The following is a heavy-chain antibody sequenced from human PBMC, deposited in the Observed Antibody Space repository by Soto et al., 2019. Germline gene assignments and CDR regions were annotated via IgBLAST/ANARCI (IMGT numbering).Heavy chain of an antibody. D-gene: IGHD3-10*01. CDR1: GFTLSNYW. CDR3: TRAPRESSRLFDY. J-gene: IGHJ4*02. CDR2: SNSDETIT. V-gene: IGHV3-74*01. Sequence: EVQLVESGGGLVQPGGSLRLSCAASGFTLSNYWVHWVRQAPGKGLVWVSRSNSDETITNYADSVKGRFTLSRDNAKNTVYLQMDSLRVEDTAVYYCTRAPRESSRLFDYWGQGTLVSVSS.